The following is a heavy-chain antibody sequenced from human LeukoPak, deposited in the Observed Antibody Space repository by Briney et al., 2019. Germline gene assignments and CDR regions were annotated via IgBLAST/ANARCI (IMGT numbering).Heavy chain of an antibody. CDR3: ARLKATSLYYSSDYRDV. J-gene: IGHJ6*03. Sequence: PSETLSLTCAVSGASISSSNWWSWVRQSPGKGLEWIGEIYHSGRTNYNPSLKSRGTISVDKSRNQFSLKVTSVTAADTAVYYCARLKATSLYYSSDYRDVWGKGTTVTVSS. CDR2: IYHSGRT. CDR1: GASISSSNW. V-gene: IGHV4-4*02. D-gene: IGHD5-12*01.